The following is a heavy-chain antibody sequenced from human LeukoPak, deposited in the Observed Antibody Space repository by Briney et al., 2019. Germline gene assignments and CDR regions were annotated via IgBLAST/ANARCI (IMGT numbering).Heavy chain of an antibody. CDR2: IYTSGST. D-gene: IGHD2-2*01. J-gene: IGHJ5*02. CDR1: GGSISSYY. Sequence: SETLSLTCTVSGGSISSYYWSWIRQPAGKGLEWIGRIYTSGSTNYNPSLKSRVTMSVDTSKNQFSLKLSSVTAADTAVYYCARERPAAMIIWFDPWGQETLVTVSS. V-gene: IGHV4-4*07. CDR3: ARERPAAMIIWFDP.